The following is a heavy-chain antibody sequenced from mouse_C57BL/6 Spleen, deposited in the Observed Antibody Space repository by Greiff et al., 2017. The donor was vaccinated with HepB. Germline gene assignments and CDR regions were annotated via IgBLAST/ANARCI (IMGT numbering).Heavy chain of an antibody. CDR1: GYTFTSYW. V-gene: IGHV1-50*01. Sequence: QVQLQQSGAELVKPGASVKLSCKASGYTFTSYWMQWVKQRPGQGLEWIGEIDPSDSYTNYTQKFKGKATLTVDTSSSTAYMQLSSLTSEDSAVYYCARVGTVVASYYFDYWGQGTTLTVSS. CDR2: IDPSDSYT. CDR3: ARVGTVVASYYFDY. D-gene: IGHD1-1*01. J-gene: IGHJ2*01.